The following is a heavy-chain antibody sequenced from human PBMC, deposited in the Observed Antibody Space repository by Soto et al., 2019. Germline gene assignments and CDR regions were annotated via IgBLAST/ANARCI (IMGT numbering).Heavy chain of an antibody. CDR3: ARTVLGPDLLADSFVDYYYYMDV. CDR1: GGSISNFY. J-gene: IGHJ6*03. V-gene: IGHV4-59*08. D-gene: IGHD3-9*01. CDR2: VYYTGST. Sequence: SETLSLTCTVSGGSISNFYLSWIRQPPGKGLEWLGYVYYTGSTSYNPSLKRRVTFSADSSRGQFSLRLNSVTAADTAVYYCARTVLGPDLLADSFVDYYYYMDVWGQGTTVTVSS.